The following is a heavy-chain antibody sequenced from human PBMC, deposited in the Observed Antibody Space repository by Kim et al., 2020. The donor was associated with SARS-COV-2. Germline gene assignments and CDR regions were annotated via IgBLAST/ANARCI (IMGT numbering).Heavy chain of an antibody. D-gene: IGHD1-1*01. V-gene: IGHV4-39*01. CDR3: ARHTTAYPTLDY. J-gene: IGHJ4*01. CDR2: IHYLGST. Sequence: SETLSLTCSLSTGSINSGTYYWVWIRQPPGNGLEFIGTIHYLGSTDYNPSLNSRVTISLDASKTSFSLQLTSVTAADTAVYFCARHTTAYPTLDYCVQG. CDR1: TGSINSGTYY.